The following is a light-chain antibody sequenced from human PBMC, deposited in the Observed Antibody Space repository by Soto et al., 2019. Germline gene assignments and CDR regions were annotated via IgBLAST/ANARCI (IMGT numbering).Light chain of an antibody. CDR1: RSNIGSNT. V-gene: IGLV1-44*01. Sequence: QSVLTQPPPASGTPGQRVTISCSGSRSNIGSNTVNWYQQLPGAAPKLLIQSNNQRPSGVPDRFSGSQSDTSASLAISGLQSEDEADYYCAVWDDSLNGYVFGTGTKLTVL. CDR3: AVWDDSLNGYV. J-gene: IGLJ1*01. CDR2: SNN.